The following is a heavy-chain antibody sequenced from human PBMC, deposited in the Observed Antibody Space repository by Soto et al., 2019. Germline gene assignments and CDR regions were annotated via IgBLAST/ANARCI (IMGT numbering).Heavy chain of an antibody. J-gene: IGHJ5*02. D-gene: IGHD4-4*01. V-gene: IGHV1-2*02. CDR1: GYSSTGYY. CDR2: INPNSGGT. CDR3: ARRYSNYDSFDP. Sequence: GASVKVSCKASGYSSTGYYMHWVRQAPGQGLEWMGWINPNSGGTNYAQKFQGRVTMTRDTSISTAYMELSRLRSDDTAVYYCARRYSNYDSFDPWGQGTLVTVS.